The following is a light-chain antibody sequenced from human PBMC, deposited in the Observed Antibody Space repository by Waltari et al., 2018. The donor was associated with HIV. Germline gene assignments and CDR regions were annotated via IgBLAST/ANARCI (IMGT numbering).Light chain of an antibody. Sequence: EIVLTQSPATLSLSPGERATLSCRSSQSVTNYLAWYQQKPGQAHRPLIYDASNRATGIPARFSGSGPGTDFTLTISSLGPEDFAVYSCQRRNNWHAITFGQGTRLEIK. J-gene: IGKJ5*01. CDR1: QSVTNY. V-gene: IGKV3D-11*02. CDR2: DAS. CDR3: QRRNNWHAIT.